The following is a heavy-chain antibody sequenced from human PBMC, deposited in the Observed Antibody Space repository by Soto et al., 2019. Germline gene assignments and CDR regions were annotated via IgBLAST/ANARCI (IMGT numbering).Heavy chain of an antibody. J-gene: IGHJ3*02. V-gene: IGHV3-21*01. D-gene: IGHD4-17*01. Sequence: GGSLRLSCAASGVTFISYSMNWVRQATGKGLEWVSSISSSSSYIYYADSVKGRFTISRDNAKNSLYLQMNSLRAEDTAVYYCARASTTVVTLDAFDIWGQGTMVTVSS. CDR1: GVTFISYS. CDR3: ARASTTVVTLDAFDI. CDR2: ISSSSSYI.